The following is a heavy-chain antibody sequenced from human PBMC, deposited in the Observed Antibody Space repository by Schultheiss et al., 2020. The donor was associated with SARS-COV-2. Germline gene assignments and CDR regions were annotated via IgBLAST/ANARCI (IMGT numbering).Heavy chain of an antibody. V-gene: IGHV4-31*01. CDR1: GGSFSGYY. D-gene: IGHD4-17*01. CDR3: ARGGGTVTTLNWFDP. Sequence: SETLSLTCAVYGGSFSGYYWSWIRQHPGKGLEWIGYIYYSGSTYYNPSLKSLVTISVDTSKNQFSLKLSSVTAADTAVYYCARGGGTVTTLNWFDPWGQGTLVTVSS. J-gene: IGHJ5*02. CDR2: IYYSGST.